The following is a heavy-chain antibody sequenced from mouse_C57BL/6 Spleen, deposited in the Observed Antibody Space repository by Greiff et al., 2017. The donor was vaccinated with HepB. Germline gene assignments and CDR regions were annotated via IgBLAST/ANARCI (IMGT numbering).Heavy chain of an antibody. D-gene: IGHD2-5*01. V-gene: IGHV3-6*01. CDR1: GYSITSGYY. Sequence: EVKLMESGPGLVKPSQSLSLTCSVTGYSITSGYYWNWIRQFPGNKLEWMGYISYDGSNNYNPSLKNRISITRDTSKNQFFLKLNSVTTEDTATYYCASTHYSNSAWFAYWGQGTLVTVSA. J-gene: IGHJ3*01. CDR3: ASTHYSNSAWFAY. CDR2: ISYDGSN.